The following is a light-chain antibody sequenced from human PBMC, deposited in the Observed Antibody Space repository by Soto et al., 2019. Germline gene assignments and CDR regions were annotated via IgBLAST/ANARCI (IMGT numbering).Light chain of an antibody. Sequence: QSAPTQPASVSGSPGQSITISCTGTRSDIGSYNFVSWYQQHPGQAPKRMVYDVNRRPPGVPDRFFGSKSGNTASLTVSGLEDEDEADYCCILLAGVNYVFRTGTKLTVL. CDR2: DVN. CDR3: ILLAGVNYV. V-gene: IGLV2-8*01. CDR1: RSDIGSYNF. J-gene: IGLJ1*01.